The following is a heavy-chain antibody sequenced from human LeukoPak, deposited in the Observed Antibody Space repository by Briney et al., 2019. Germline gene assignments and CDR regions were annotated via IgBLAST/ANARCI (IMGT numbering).Heavy chain of an antibody. V-gene: IGHV1-3*01. Sequence: GASVKVSCKASGYTFTSYAMHWVRQAPGQRLEWMGWINAGNGNTKYSQKFQGRVTITRDTSASTAYMELSSLRSEDTAVYYCARDRYCSGGSCYYFDYWGQGTLVTVSS. CDR2: INAGNGNT. J-gene: IGHJ4*02. CDR1: GYTFTSYA. D-gene: IGHD2-15*01. CDR3: ARDRYCSGGSCYYFDY.